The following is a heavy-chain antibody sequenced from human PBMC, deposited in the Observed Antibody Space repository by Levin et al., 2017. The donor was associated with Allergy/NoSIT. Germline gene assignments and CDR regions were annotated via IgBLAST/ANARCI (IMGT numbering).Heavy chain of an antibody. D-gene: IGHD3-16*01. J-gene: IGHJ5*02. CDR2: INPNSGGT. CDR3: ATDKSSTTWELVLGTRFDP. Sequence: VASVKVSCKASGYTFTDFYIHWVRQAPGQGLEWMGWINPNSGGTKYAQKFQGRVTMTRDTSISTAYMDLSTLRSDDTAVYYCATDKSSTTWELVLGTRFDPWGRGTLVIVSS. CDR1: GYTFTDFY. V-gene: IGHV1-2*02.